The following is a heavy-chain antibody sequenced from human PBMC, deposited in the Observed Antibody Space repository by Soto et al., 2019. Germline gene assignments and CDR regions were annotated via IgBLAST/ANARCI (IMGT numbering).Heavy chain of an antibody. J-gene: IGHJ4*02. CDR3: ARPFRYCSSTSCYWVY. D-gene: IGHD2-2*01. V-gene: IGHV3-7*01. Sequence: ESGGGLVQPGGSLRLSCAASGFTFSSYWMSWVRQAPGKGLEWVANIKQDGSEKYYVDSVKGRFTISRDNAKNSLYLQMNSLRAEDTAVYYCARPFRYCSSTSCYWVYWGQGTLVTVSS. CDR1: GFTFSSYW. CDR2: IKQDGSEK.